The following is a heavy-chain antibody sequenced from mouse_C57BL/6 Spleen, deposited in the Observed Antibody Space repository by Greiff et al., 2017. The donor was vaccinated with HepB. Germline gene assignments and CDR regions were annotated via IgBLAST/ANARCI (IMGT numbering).Heavy chain of an antibody. Sequence: EVQLVESGGGLVQPGGSLSLSCAASGFTFTDYYMSWVRQPPGKALEWLGFIRNKANGYTTEYSAAVKGLFTISRDNSQNILYLQMNALGAEDSATYYCARSFGFAYWGQGTLVTVSA. J-gene: IGHJ3*01. CDR1: GFTFTDYY. CDR2: IRNKANGYTT. CDR3: ARSFGFAY. V-gene: IGHV7-3*01.